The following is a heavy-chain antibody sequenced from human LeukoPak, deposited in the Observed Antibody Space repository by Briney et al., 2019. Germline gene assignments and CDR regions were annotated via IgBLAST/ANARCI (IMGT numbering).Heavy chain of an antibody. D-gene: IGHD6-13*01. J-gene: IGHJ4*02. CDR3: ARFTDEYSSSWDDY. CDR2: IYYSGST. V-gene: IGHV4-39*07. CDR1: GGSISSSSYY. Sequence: SETLSLTCTVSGGSISSSSYYWGWIRQPPGKGLEWIGSIYYSGSTYYNPSLKSRVTISVDTSKNQFSLKLSSVTAADTAVYYCARFTDEYSSSWDDYWGQGTLVTVSS.